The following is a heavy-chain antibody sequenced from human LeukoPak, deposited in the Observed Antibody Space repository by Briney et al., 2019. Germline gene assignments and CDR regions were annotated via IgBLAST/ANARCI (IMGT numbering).Heavy chain of an antibody. V-gene: IGHV1-2*02. CDR1: GYTFTGYY. CDR3: ARAPIMYYDFWSGYPYDAFDI. CDR2: INPNSGGT. D-gene: IGHD3-3*01. J-gene: IGHJ3*02. Sequence: RASVKVSCKASGYTFTGYYMHWVRQAPGQGLEWMGWINPNSGGTNYAQKFQGRVTMTRDTSISTAYMELSRLRSDDTAVYYCARAPIMYYDFWSGYPYDAFDIWGQGTMVTVSS.